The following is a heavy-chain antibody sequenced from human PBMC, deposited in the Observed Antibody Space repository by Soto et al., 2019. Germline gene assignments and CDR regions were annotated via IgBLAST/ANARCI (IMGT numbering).Heavy chain of an antibody. J-gene: IGHJ3*02. D-gene: IGHD3-10*01. CDR2: IYYSGST. CDR3: ARHYGTMVRGAYLDASDI. CDR1: GGSISSYY. Sequence: PSETLSLTCTVSGGSISSYYWSWIRQPPGKGLEWIGYIYYSGSTNYNPSLKGRVTISVDTSKNQFSLKLSSVTAADTAVYYCARHYGTMVRGAYLDASDIWGQGTMVTVSS. V-gene: IGHV4-59*08.